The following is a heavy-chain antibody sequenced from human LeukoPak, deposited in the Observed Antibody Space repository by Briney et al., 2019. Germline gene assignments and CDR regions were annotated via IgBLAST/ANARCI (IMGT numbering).Heavy chain of an antibody. CDR2: IIPIFGTA. Sequence: ASVKVSCKASGGTFSSYAISWVRQALGQGLEWMGGIIPIFGTANYAQKFQGRVTITTDESTSTAYMELSSLRSEDTAVYYCARELYSSSWGYDAFDIWGQGTMVTVSS. D-gene: IGHD6-13*01. V-gene: IGHV1-69*05. CDR1: GGTFSSYA. CDR3: ARELYSSSWGYDAFDI. J-gene: IGHJ3*02.